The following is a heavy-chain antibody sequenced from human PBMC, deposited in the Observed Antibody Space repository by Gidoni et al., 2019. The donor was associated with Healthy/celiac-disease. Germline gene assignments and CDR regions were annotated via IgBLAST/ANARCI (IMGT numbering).Heavy chain of an antibody. J-gene: IGHJ5*02. Sequence: QLQLQQWGAGLLTPSETLSLPCAVYGGSFRGYYWSGIRQPPGKGLEWIGEINHSGSTNYNPSLKSRVTISVDTSKNQVSLKLSAVTAADTAVYYCARMNYYDSSGYYYGWFDPWGQGTLVTVSS. D-gene: IGHD3-22*01. CDR3: ARMNYYDSSGYYYGWFDP. CDR1: GGSFRGYY. V-gene: IGHV4-34*01. CDR2: INHSGST.